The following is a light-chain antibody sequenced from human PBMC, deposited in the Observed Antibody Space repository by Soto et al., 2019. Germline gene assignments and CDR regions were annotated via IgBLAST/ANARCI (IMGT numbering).Light chain of an antibody. Sequence: QSALTQPASVSGSPGQSITISCTGTSSDVGAYNFVSWYQHHPGRAPKLIIYEVTIRPSGVSNRFSGSKSGNTTSLTISGLQAEDEADYYCSSYTTSAPDVFGIGTKLTVL. CDR1: SSDVGAYNF. J-gene: IGLJ1*01. CDR3: SSYTTSAPDV. CDR2: EVT. V-gene: IGLV2-14*01.